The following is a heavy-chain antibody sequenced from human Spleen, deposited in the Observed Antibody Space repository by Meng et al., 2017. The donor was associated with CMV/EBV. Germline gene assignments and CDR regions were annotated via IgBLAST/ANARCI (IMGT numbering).Heavy chain of an antibody. V-gene: IGHV3-20*04. Sequence: SCAASGFRFDDNGMTWVRQAPGKGLEWVSGISWNGATTVYADSVKGRFTISRDNAKNSLYLQMNSLRAEDTAFYYCARDRYINSQVDSWGQGTLVTVSS. D-gene: IGHD4-11*01. CDR3: ARDRYINSQVDS. CDR2: ISWNGATT. J-gene: IGHJ4*02. CDR1: GFRFDDNG.